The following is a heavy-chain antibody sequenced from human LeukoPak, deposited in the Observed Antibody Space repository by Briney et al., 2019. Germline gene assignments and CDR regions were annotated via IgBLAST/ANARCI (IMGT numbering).Heavy chain of an antibody. D-gene: IGHD3-10*01. J-gene: IGHJ4*02. CDR2: INHSGST. CDR1: GGSFSGNY. Sequence: PSETLSLTCAVYGGSFSGNYWSWMRQPPGKGLESIGEINHSGSTNYNPSLKSRVTISIDTSKNHFSLRLSSVTAADTAVYYCARGYGSGSYFAYWGQGTLVTVSS. CDR3: ARGYGSGSYFAY. V-gene: IGHV4-34*01.